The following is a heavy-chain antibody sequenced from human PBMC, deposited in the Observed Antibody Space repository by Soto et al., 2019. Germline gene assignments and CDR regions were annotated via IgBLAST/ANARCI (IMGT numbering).Heavy chain of an antibody. J-gene: IGHJ6*03. CDR2: IYSGGST. CDR1: GFTVSSNY. Sequence: GGSLRLSCAASGFTVSSNYMSWVRQAPGKGLEWVSVIYSGGSTYYADSVKGRLTISRDNSKNTLYLQMNSLRAEDTAVYYCARGGYYYYMDVWGKGTTVTVSS. CDR3: ARGGYYYYMDV. V-gene: IGHV3-66*01.